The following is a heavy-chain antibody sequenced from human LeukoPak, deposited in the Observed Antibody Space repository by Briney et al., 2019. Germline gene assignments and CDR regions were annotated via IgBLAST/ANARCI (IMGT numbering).Heavy chain of an antibody. Sequence: GGSLRLSCAASGFTFSSYWMTWVRQGPGKGLEWVANIKPDGSLMYYVDSVKGRFTISRDNAKNSLYLQMNSLRAEDTAVYYCAKWELYSGFYYIDYWGQGTLATVSS. V-gene: IGHV3-7*01. CDR1: GFTFSSYW. CDR2: IKPDGSLM. CDR3: AKWELYSGFYYIDY. J-gene: IGHJ4*02. D-gene: IGHD1-26*01.